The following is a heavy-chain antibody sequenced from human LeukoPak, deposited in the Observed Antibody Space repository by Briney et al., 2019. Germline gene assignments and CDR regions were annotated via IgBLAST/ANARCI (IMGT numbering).Heavy chain of an antibody. J-gene: IGHJ4*02. D-gene: IGHD3-22*01. CDR1: GFTFGSYA. CDR2: ISTSGGTT. Sequence: GGSLRLSCAAPGFTFGSYAMSWVRQAPGKGLEWVSGISTSGGTTSYAEPVKGRFTVSRDNPRNTLYMEMNSLRDEDTAVYYCAVMHRYYDGSGYWVQWGQGTLVTVSS. CDR3: AVMHRYYDGSGYWVQ. V-gene: IGHV3-23*01.